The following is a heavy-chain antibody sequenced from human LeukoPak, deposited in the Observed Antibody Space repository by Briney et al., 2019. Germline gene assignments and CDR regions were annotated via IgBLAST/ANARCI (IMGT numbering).Heavy chain of an antibody. V-gene: IGHV1-3*01. D-gene: IGHD6-19*01. Sequence: ASVKVSCKASGYTFTSYAMHWVRQAPGQRLEWMGWINAGNGNTKYSQKFQGRVTITRDTSASTAYMELSSLRSEDTAVYYCARDSYSSGWYSYYGMDVWGQGTTVTVSS. CDR2: INAGNGNT. J-gene: IGHJ6*02. CDR3: ARDSYSSGWYSYYGMDV. CDR1: GYTFTSYA.